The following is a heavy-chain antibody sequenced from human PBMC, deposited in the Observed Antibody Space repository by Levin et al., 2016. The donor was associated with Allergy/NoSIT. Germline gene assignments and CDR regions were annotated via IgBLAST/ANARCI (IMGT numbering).Heavy chain of an antibody. Sequence: SVKVSCKASGGTFSSYAISWVRQAPGQGLEWMGGIIPIFGTANYAQKFQGRVTITADESTSTAYMELSSLRSEDTAVYYCASCWLQGLWHHYYYYYMDVWGKGTTVTVSS. V-gene: IGHV1-69*13. CDR3: ASCWLQGLWHHYYYYYMDV. J-gene: IGHJ6*03. CDR2: IIPIFGTA. D-gene: IGHD5-24*01. CDR1: GGTFSSYA.